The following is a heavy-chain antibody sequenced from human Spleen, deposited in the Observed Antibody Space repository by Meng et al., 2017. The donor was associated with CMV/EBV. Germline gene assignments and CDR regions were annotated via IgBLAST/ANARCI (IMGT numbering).Heavy chain of an antibody. Sequence: VSGFIVRPYAIHWVRQAPVQRLEWVAVLSFDGHYKYYAVSVQRRFTLSRDNSNNPLYLQINSLRAEDTAVYYCSRDHNPFGAEYFQLWGQGTLVTVSS. J-gene: IGHJ1*01. CDR3: SRDHNPFGAEYFQL. V-gene: IGHV3-30-3*01. D-gene: IGHD3-16*01. CDR1: GFIVRPYA. CDR2: LSFDGHYK.